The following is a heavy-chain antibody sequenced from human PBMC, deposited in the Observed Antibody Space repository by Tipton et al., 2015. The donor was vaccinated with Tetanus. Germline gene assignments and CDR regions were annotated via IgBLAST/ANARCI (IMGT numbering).Heavy chain of an antibody. V-gene: IGHV4-59*01. CDR2: VYSSGST. J-gene: IGHJ6*02. CDR3: ARVVRPGQSDYYYYGMDV. Sequence: TLSLTCTVSGGSINPYYWSWIRQPPGKGLEWIGNVYSSGSTYYNPSLKGRVTISVDTSTTQFSLRLNSVTAADTAIYYCARVVRPGQSDYYYYGMDVWGQATTVTVSS. CDR1: GGSINPYY.